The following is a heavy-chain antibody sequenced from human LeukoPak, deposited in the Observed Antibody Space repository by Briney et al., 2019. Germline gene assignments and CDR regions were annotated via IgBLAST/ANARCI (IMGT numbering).Heavy chain of an antibody. Sequence: SETLSLTCTVSGGSSTSNHYYWGWIRQPPGKGLEWIGSISYGGSTHYNPSLKSRVTMSVDTSKNQFSLKLRSVTATDTAVYHCATSPGADYGGDHWFDPWGQGTLVTVSS. D-gene: IGHD4-23*01. CDR3: ATSPGADYGGDHWFDP. J-gene: IGHJ5*02. CDR2: ISYGGST. CDR1: GGSSTSNHYY. V-gene: IGHV4-39*01.